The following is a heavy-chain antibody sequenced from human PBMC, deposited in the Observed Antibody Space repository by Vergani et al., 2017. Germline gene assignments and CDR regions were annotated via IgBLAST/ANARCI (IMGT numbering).Heavy chain of an antibody. V-gene: IGHV3-23*01. Sequence: EVQLLESGGDLVQPGGSLRLSCAASGFTFIMHAMSWVRQAPGKGLEWVSTLSASDRRTHYVDSVKGRFTISRDISKNTLFLHMNSLRPEDTAVYYCAKVGRSEVAGTFGAFDIWGQGTMVTVSS. D-gene: IGHD6-19*01. J-gene: IGHJ3*02. CDR3: AKVGRSEVAGTFGAFDI. CDR1: GFTFIMHA. CDR2: LSASDRRT.